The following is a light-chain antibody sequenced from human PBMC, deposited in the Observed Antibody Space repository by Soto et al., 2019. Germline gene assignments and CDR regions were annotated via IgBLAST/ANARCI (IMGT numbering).Light chain of an antibody. CDR2: GAS. V-gene: IGKV3-20*01. J-gene: IGKJ5*01. CDR3: QQYGSSPIT. Sequence: EILLTQSPGTLSLSPGERATLSCRASQSVSSSYLAWYQQKPGQAPRLLIHGASSRATGIPDRISGSGSGTDFTLTISGLEPEDFAVYYCQQYGSSPITFGQGTRLEIK. CDR1: QSVSSSY.